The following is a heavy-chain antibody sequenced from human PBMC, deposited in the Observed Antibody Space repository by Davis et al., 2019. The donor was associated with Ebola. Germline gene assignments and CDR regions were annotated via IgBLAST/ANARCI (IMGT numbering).Heavy chain of an antibody. CDR2: IYYSGST. CDR3: ASSITIFEYGMDV. Sequence: PSETLSLTCTVSGGSISSGGYYWSWIRQHPGKGLEWIGYIYYSGSTYYNPSLKSRVTISVDTSKNQFSLKLSSVTAADTAVYYCASSITIFEYGMDVWGQGTTVTVSS. D-gene: IGHD3-3*01. CDR1: GGSISSGGYY. J-gene: IGHJ6*02. V-gene: IGHV4-31*03.